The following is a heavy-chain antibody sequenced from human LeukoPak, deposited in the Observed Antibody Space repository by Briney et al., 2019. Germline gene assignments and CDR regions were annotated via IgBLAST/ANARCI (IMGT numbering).Heavy chain of an antibody. J-gene: IGHJ4*02. D-gene: IGHD2-15*01. CDR3: AKAGVVVAARPYYFDY. V-gene: IGHV3-9*01. Sequence: PGRSLRLSCAASGFTFDDYAMHWVRQAPGKGLEGDSGISWNSGSIGYADSVKGRFTISRDNAKNSLYLQMNSLRAEDAALYYCAKAGVVVAARPYYFDYWGQGTLVTVSS. CDR1: GFTFDDYA. CDR2: ISWNSGSI.